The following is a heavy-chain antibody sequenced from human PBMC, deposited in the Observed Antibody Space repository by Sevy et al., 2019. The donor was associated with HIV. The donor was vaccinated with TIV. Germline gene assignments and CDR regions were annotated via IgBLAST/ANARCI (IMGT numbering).Heavy chain of an antibody. CDR2: ISGSGGST. D-gene: IGHD5-18*01. V-gene: IGHV3-23*01. CDR3: AKDRGYSYGYFDY. Sequence: GGSLRLSCAASGYTFSSYAMSWVRQAPGKGLEWVSAISGSGGSTYYADSVKGRFTISRDNSKNTLYLQMNSLRAEDTAVYYCAKDRGYSYGYFDYWGQGTLVTVSS. J-gene: IGHJ4*02. CDR1: GYTFSSYA.